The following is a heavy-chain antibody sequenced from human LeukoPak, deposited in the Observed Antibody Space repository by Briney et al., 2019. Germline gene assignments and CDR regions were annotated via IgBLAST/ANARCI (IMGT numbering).Heavy chain of an antibody. J-gene: IGHJ4*02. CDR2: IWYDGSNK. CDR1: GFTFSSYG. V-gene: IGHV3-33*01. Sequence: PGGSLRLSCAASGFTFSSYGMHWVRQAPGKGLEWVAVIWYDGSNKYYADSVKGRFTISRDNSKNTLYLQMNSLRAEDTAVYYCTRGVPYDSWSGPHYSDYWGQGTLVTVSS. D-gene: IGHD3-3*01. CDR3: TRGVPYDSWSGPHYSDY.